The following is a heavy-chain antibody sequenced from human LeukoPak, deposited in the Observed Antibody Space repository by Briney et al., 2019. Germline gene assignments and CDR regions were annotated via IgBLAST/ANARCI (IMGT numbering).Heavy chain of an antibody. V-gene: IGHV4-59*01. CDR3: ASHMYSSSPFFDY. J-gene: IGHJ4*02. D-gene: IGHD6-6*01. Sequence: SETLSLTCTVSGGSISSYYWSWIRQPPGKGLEWIGYIYYSGSTNYNPSLKSRVTISVDTSKNQFSLKLSSVTAADTAVYYCASHMYSSSPFFDYWGQGTLVTVSS. CDR2: IYYSGST. CDR1: GGSISSYY.